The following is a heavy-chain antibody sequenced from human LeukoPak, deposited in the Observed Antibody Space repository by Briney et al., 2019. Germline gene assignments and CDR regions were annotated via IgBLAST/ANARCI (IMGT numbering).Heavy chain of an antibody. D-gene: IGHD6-6*01. V-gene: IGHV4-59*01. CDR3: AGGCGYSSSSLWFDP. Sequence: PSETLSLTCTVSGGSISSYYWSWIRQPPGKGLEWIGYIYYSGSTNYNPSLKSRVTISVDTSKNQFSLKLSSVTAADTAVYYCAGGCGYSSSSLWFDPWGQGTLVTVSS. J-gene: IGHJ5*02. CDR2: IYYSGST. CDR1: GGSISSYY.